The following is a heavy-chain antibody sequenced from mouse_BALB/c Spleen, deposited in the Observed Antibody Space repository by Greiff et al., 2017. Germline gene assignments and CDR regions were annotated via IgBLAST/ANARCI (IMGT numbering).Heavy chain of an antibody. Sequence: VQLQQSGAELVKPGASVKLSCTASGFNIKDTYMHWVKQRPEQGLEWIGRIDPANGNTKYDPKFPGQATITADTSSKTAYLQLSSLTSEDTAVYYSALAICDRFAYWGQGTLVTVSA. CDR1: GFNIKDTY. CDR3: ALAICDRFAY. J-gene: IGHJ3*01. V-gene: IGHV14-3*02. CDR2: IDPANGNT. D-gene: IGHD1-1*01.